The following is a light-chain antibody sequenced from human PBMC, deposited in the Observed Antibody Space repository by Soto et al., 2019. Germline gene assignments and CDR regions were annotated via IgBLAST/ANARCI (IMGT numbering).Light chain of an antibody. Sequence: EDVLTQSPGTLSLSPGERVTLSCRARQSVSSRYLAWYQQKPGRAPRLLFYSTSSRASGTPDRFSGSGSGTDFTLTISRLEPEDFAVYYCHHFGSLPETFGQGTNVE. CDR2: STS. CDR3: HHFGSLPET. V-gene: IGKV3-20*01. J-gene: IGKJ1*01. CDR1: QSVSSRY.